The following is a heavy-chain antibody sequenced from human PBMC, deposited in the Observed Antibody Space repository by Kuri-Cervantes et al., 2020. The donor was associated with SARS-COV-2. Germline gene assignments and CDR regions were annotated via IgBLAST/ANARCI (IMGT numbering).Heavy chain of an antibody. J-gene: IGHJ6*02. V-gene: IGHV4-59*01. Sequence: SETLSLTCTVSGGSISSYYWSWIRQPPGKGLEWIGHIYYSGSTNYNPSLKSRVTISVDTSKNQFSLKLSSVTAADTAVYYCARLNDFWSGYQQTYYYYGMDVWGQGTTVTVSS. D-gene: IGHD3-3*01. CDR3: ARLNDFWSGYQQTYYYYGMDV. CDR2: IYYSGST. CDR1: GGSISSYY.